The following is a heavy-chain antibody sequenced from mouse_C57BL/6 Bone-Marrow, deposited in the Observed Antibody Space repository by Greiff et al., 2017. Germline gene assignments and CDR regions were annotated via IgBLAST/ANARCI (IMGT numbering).Heavy chain of an antibody. CDR3: ARSETAQADYFDY. D-gene: IGHD3-2*02. Sequence: QVQLQQSGPELVKPGASVKISCKASGYAFSSSWMNWVKQRPGKGLEWIGRIYPGDGDTNYNGKFKGKATLTADKSSSTAYMQLSGLTSEDSAVYFCARSETAQADYFDYWGQGTTLTVSS. V-gene: IGHV1-82*01. CDR1: GYAFSSSW. J-gene: IGHJ2*01. CDR2: IYPGDGDT.